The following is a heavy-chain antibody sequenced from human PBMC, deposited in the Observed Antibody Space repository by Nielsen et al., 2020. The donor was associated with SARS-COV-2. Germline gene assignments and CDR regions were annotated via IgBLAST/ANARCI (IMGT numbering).Heavy chain of an antibody. Sequence: SETLSLTCAVSGGSISSGGYSWSWIRQPPGKGLEWIGYIYYSGSTYYNPSLKSRVTISVDTSKNQFSLKLSSVTAADTAVYYCARLHEYCSGGSCYLEDLDYWGQGTLVTVSS. D-gene: IGHD2-15*01. J-gene: IGHJ4*02. CDR1: GGSISSGGYS. CDR2: IYYSGST. V-gene: IGHV4-30-4*07. CDR3: ARLHEYCSGGSCYLEDLDY.